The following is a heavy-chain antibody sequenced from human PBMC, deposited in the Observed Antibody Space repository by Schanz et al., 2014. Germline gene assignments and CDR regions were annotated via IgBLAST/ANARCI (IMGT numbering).Heavy chain of an antibody. CDR1: GFTFRDYQ. CDR2: IYNGGGGRT. Sequence: VQLVESGGGLVKPGGSLRLSCTASGFTFRDYQMTWIRQAPGKGLEWVSVIYNGGGGRTYYADSVKGRFTISSDNSKNTVFLQMNSLRAEDTAVYYCARGDISLSYWYFDLWGRGTLVTVSS. D-gene: IGHD3-16*01. J-gene: IGHJ2*01. V-gene: IGHV3-66*01. CDR3: ARGDISLSYWYFDL.